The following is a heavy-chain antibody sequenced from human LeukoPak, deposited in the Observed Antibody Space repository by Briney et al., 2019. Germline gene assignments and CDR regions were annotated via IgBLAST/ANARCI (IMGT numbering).Heavy chain of an antibody. J-gene: IGHJ4*02. D-gene: IGHD3-10*01. V-gene: IGHV3-30*02. Sequence: PGGSLRLSCAASGFTFSSYGMHWVRQAPGKGLEWVAFIRFDGSNKYYAGSVKGRFTISRDNSKNTLYLQMNSLRAEDTAVYYCAKGLDRVWFSIDYWGQGTLVTVSS. CDR3: AKGLDRVWFSIDY. CDR2: IRFDGSNK. CDR1: GFTFSSYG.